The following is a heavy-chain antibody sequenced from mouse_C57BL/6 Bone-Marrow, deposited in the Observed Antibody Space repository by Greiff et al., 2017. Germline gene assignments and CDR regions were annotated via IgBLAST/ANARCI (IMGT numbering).Heavy chain of an antibody. CDR3: ARPYYSNYWYFDV. J-gene: IGHJ1*03. D-gene: IGHD2-5*01. CDR2: IYPGSGST. CDR1: GYTFPSYW. V-gene: IGHV1-55*01. Sequence: QVQLQQPGAELVKPGASVNMSCKASGYTFPSYWITWVKQRPGQGLEWIGDIYPGSGSTNYNEKFKSKATLTVDTSSSTAYMQRSSLTSEDSAVYYCARPYYSNYWYFDVWGTGTTVTVSS.